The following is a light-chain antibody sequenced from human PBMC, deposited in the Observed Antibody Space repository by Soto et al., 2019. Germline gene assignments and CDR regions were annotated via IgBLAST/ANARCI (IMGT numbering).Light chain of an antibody. CDR1: QRVSDN. CDR2: GAS. CDR3: QQSNNWPYT. J-gene: IGKJ2*01. V-gene: IGKV3-15*01. Sequence: EIVMTQSPATLSVSPGERVILSCRASQRVSDNLAWYQQKPGQAPRLLIYGASTRATPIPARFSGSGSGTEVTLTISSLQSEDFAVYYCQQSNNWPYTFGQGTRLYIK.